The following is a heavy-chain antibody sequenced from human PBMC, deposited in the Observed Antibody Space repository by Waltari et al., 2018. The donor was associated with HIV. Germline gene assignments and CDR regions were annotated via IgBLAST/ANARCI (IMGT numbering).Heavy chain of an antibody. D-gene: IGHD3-10*01. CDR2: IYMGGKT. Sequence: EVQLVESGGGLVQPGGSLRLSCAASGFTVSSNYMSWVRQAPGTGQEWDSVIYMGGKTYYGESGEGRFTISRDNPKNTVYLQMNSLRVEDTAVYYWAGSEGRGACDYWGQGTLVTVSS. V-gene: IGHV3-66*01. CDR1: GFTVSSNY. CDR3: AGSEGRGACDY. J-gene: IGHJ4*02.